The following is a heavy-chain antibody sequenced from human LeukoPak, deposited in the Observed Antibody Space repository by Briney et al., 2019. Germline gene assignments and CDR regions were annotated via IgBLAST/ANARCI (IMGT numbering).Heavy chain of an antibody. V-gene: IGHV3-23*01. CDR1: GFTFSSYA. CDR3: AKFACSGGSCYGGFDY. CDR2: ISGSGGST. J-gene: IGHJ4*02. Sequence: GGSLRLSCAASGFTFSSYAMSWVRQAPGKGLEWVLAISGSGGSTYYADSVKGRFTISRDNSKNTLYLQMNSLRAEDTAVYYCAKFACSGGSCYGGFDYWGQGTLVTVSS. D-gene: IGHD2-15*01.